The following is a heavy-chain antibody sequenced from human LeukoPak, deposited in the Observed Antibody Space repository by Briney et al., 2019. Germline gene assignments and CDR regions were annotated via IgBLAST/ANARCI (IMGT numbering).Heavy chain of an antibody. CDR1: GFTFSDYY. CDR3: AQDSWGLWFGNNIRR. CDR2: ISSSGSII. V-gene: IGHV3-11*04. J-gene: IGHJ4*02. D-gene: IGHD3-10*01. Sequence: GGSLRLSCAASGFTFSDYYMSWIRQAPGKGLEWVSYISSSGSIIYYADSVKGRFTISRDNSKDTLYLQMNSLKTEDTAVYYCAQDSWGLWFGNNIRRGGQGTLVTVSS.